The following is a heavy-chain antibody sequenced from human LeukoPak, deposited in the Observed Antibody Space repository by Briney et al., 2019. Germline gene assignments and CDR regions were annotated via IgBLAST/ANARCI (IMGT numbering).Heavy chain of an antibody. CDR3: AHVHTTMVTSGFDV. D-gene: IGHD5-18*01. CDR2: ISRNDDK. CDR1: GFSLSTGGVG. V-gene: IGHV2-5*01. Sequence: SGPTLVKPTQTTCTFSGFSLSTGGVGVDWIRQPPGKALELLALISRNDDKRYSPSLKSRLTITKGTSKNQVVLTMTNMDPVDTATYYCAHVHTTMVTSGFDVWGQGTMVTVS. J-gene: IGHJ3*01.